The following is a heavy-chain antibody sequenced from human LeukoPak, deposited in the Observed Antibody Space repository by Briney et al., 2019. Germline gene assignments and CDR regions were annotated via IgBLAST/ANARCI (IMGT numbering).Heavy chain of an antibody. CDR3: TRGVATKPIDY. Sequence: NSGGSLRLSCAASVFTFSDYYMSWIRQAPGKGLEWVSYISSSSSYTNYADSVKGRFTISRDNAKNSLYLQMNSLRAEDTAVYYCTRGVATKPIDYWGQGTLVTVSS. CDR2: ISSSSSYT. D-gene: IGHD5-12*01. V-gene: IGHV3-11*06. J-gene: IGHJ4*02. CDR1: VFTFSDYY.